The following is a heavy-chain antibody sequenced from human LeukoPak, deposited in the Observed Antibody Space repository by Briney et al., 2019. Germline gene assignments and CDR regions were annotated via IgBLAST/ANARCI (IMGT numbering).Heavy chain of an antibody. CDR3: SREDSYGSPTHRGSDH. D-gene: IGHD3-10*01. CDR1: GFNFGDYA. Sequence: GGSLRLSCTASGFNFGDYALRWVRQAPGKGLEWVGYIKSEAYGGTADYAASVKGRFTISRDDSKRIAYLHVDSLKTEDTAVYYCSREDSYGSPTHRGSDHWGQGTLVTVSS. V-gene: IGHV3-49*04. J-gene: IGHJ5*02. CDR2: IKSEAYGGTA.